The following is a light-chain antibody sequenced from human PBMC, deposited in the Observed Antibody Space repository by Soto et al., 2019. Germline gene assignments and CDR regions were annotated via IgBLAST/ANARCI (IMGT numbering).Light chain of an antibody. Sequence: SVLTQPPSTSGTPGQRVIISCSGSSSNIGSNTVNWYQHLPGTAPKLLIYSNNQRPSGVPDRFSGPKSGTSASLAVSGLQSEDEADYYCAAWDGSLRGYVFGTGTKVTVL. CDR1: SSNIGSNT. CDR3: AAWDGSLRGYV. CDR2: SNN. J-gene: IGLJ1*01. V-gene: IGLV1-44*01.